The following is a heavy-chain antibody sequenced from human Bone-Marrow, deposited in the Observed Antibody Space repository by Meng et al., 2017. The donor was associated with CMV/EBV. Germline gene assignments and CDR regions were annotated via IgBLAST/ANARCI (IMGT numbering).Heavy chain of an antibody. CDR2: ISSGGFT. CDR1: GFTVSGYY. D-gene: IGHD1-26*01. CDR3: ARGPSGGFGGVDY. Sequence: GGSLRLSCAASGFTVSGYYMSWVRQAPGKGLEFVAVISSGGFTYYADSVKGRFTISRDNSKNTLYLQMNSLRAEETALYYCARGPSGGFGGVDYWGPGTLVTVSS. J-gene: IGHJ4*02. V-gene: IGHV3-53*01.